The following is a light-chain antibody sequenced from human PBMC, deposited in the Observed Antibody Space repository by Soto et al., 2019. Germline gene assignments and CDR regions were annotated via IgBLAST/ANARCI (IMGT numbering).Light chain of an antibody. J-gene: IGLJ2*01. Sequence: QSALTQPASVSGSPGQSITISCTGTSSDIGAYTFVSWYQHHPGQAPKLIIYEVSNRPSGVSHRFSGSKSGNTASLTISGLQAEDEADYYCYSYTFTTTVVFGGGTKLTV. V-gene: IGLV2-14*01. CDR2: EVS. CDR3: YSYTFTTTVV. CDR1: SSDIGAYTF.